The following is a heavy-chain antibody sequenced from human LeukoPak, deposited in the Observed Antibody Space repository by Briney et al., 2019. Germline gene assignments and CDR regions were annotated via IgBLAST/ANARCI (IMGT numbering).Heavy chain of an antibody. CDR3: AKDPRVVITKGAFDI. D-gene: IGHD3-22*01. J-gene: IGHJ3*02. CDR1: GFTFDDYA. CDR2: ISWNSGSI. Sequence: GGSLRLSCAASGFTFDDYAMHWVRQAPGKGLEWVSGISWNSGSIGYADSVKGRFTISRDNAKNSLYLQMNSLRAEDTALYYCAKDPRVVITKGAFDIWGQGTMVTVSS. V-gene: IGHV3-9*01.